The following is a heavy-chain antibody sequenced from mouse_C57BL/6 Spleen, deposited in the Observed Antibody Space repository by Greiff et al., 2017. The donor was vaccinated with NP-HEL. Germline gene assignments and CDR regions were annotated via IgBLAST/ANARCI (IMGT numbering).Heavy chain of an antibody. CDR2: INPSTGGT. CDR3: ARDRQLRGWFAD. J-gene: IGHJ3*01. CDR1: GYSFTGYY. Sequence: EVQLQQSGPELVKPGASVKISCKASGYSFTGYYMNWVKQSPEKSLEWIGEINPSTGGTTYNQKFKAKATLTVDKSSSTAYMQLKSLTSEDSAVYYCARDRQLRGWFADWGQGTLVTVSA. V-gene: IGHV1-42*01. D-gene: IGHD3-2*02.